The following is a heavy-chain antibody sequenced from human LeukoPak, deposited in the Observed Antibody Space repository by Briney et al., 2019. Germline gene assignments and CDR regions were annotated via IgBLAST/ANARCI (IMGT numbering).Heavy chain of an antibody. CDR2: ISSSSRTM. CDR1: GFTFSTYS. Sequence: GGSLRLSCAASGFTFSTYSMNWVRQAPGKGLEWVSYISSSSRTMYYADSVKGRFTISRDNAKKSLYLQMNSLRAEDTAVYYCARDLGLYDYGGNIDYWGQGTLVTVSS. D-gene: IGHD4-23*01. CDR3: ARDLGLYDYGGNIDY. V-gene: IGHV3-48*04. J-gene: IGHJ4*02.